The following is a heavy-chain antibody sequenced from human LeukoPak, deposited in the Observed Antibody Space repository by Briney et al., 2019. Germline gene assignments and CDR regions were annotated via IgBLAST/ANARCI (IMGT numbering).Heavy chain of an antibody. Sequence: ASVKVSRKASGYTFTSYGISWVRQAPGQGLEWMGWISAYNGNTNYAQKLQGRVTMTTDTSTSTAYMELRSLRSDDTAVYYCARDKYYDILTGNSLYYYYGMDVWGQGTTVTVSS. CDR3: ARDKYYDILTGNSLYYYYGMDV. J-gene: IGHJ6*02. V-gene: IGHV1-18*01. D-gene: IGHD3-9*01. CDR2: ISAYNGNT. CDR1: GYTFTSYG.